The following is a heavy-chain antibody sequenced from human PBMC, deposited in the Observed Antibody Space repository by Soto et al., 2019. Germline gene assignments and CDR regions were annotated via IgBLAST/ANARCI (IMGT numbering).Heavy chain of an antibody. V-gene: IGHV3-21*01. CDR3: ARVLYGDPEGYYFDY. CDR1: GFTFSSYS. Sequence: EVQMVESGGGLVKPGGSLRLSCVASGFTFSSYSMNWVRQAPGKGLEWVSSISSSSSYIYYADSVKGRFTISRDNAKNSLYLQMNSLRAEDTAVYYCARVLYGDPEGYYFDYWGQGTLVTVSS. D-gene: IGHD4-17*01. CDR2: ISSSSSYI. J-gene: IGHJ4*02.